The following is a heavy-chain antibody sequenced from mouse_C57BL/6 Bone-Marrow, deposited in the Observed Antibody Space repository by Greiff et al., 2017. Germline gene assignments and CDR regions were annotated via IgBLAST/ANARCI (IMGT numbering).Heavy chain of an antibody. CDR1: GYTFTDYY. CDR3: SRGGSSDYWFAY. D-gene: IGHD3-2*02. CDR2: INPNNGGT. J-gene: IGHJ3*01. Sequence: VQLQQSGPELVKPGASVKISCKASGYTFTDYYMNWVKQSHGKSLEWIGDINPNNGGTSYNQKFKGKATLTVDKSSSTAYMELRSLTSEDSAVYCCSRGGSSDYWFAYWGQGTLVTVSA. V-gene: IGHV1-26*01.